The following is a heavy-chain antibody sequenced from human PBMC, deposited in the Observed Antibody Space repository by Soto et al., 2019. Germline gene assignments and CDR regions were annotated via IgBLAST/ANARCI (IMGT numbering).Heavy chain of an antibody. V-gene: IGHV1-18*01. CDR3: ARGRYGHY. J-gene: IGHJ4*02. CDR2: ISAHNDNT. Sequence: QVHLVQSGAEVRKPGASVKVSCKGSGYTFTTYGITWVRQAPGQGLEWMGWISAHNDNTNYAQKVQGRVTVTRDTSTSTAYMELRNLRSDDTAVYYCARGRYGHYWGQGALVTVSS. CDR1: GYTFTTYG. D-gene: IGHD1-1*01.